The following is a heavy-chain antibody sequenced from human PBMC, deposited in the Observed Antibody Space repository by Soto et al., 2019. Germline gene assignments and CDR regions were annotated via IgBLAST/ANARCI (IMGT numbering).Heavy chain of an antibody. CDR1: GFTFSDYY. Sequence: GGSLRLSCAASGFTFSDYYMSWIRQAPGKGLEWVSYISSSNSYTNYADSVKGRFTISRDNAKNSLYLQMNSLRAEDTAVYYCARDADILTGSDVFEICFKGTMVNVSS. CDR3: ARDADILTGSDVFEI. V-gene: IGHV3-11*05. J-gene: IGHJ3*02. CDR2: ISSSNSYT. D-gene: IGHD3-9*01.